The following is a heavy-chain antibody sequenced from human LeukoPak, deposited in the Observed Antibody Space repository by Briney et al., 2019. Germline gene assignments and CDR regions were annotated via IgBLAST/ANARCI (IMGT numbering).Heavy chain of an antibody. Sequence: ASVKVSCKASGHTFTSYDINWVRQATGQGLEWMGWMNPNSGNTGYAQKFQGRVTMTRNTSISTAYMELSSLRSEDTAVYYCARGYCGGDCYEFDYWGQGTLVTVSS. CDR1: GHTFTSYD. D-gene: IGHD2-21*02. V-gene: IGHV1-8*01. J-gene: IGHJ4*02. CDR2: MNPNSGNT. CDR3: ARGYCGGDCYEFDY.